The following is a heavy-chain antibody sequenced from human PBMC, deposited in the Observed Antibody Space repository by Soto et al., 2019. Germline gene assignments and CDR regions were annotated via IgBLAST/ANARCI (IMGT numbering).Heavy chain of an antibody. CDR2: INAGNGNT. J-gene: IGHJ4*02. Sequence: ASVKVSCKASGYTFTSYAMHWVRQAPGQRLEWMGWINAGNGNTKYSQKFQGQVTISADKSISTAYLQWSSLKASDTAMYYCARRSGWYYFDYWGQGTLVTVSS. D-gene: IGHD6-19*01. CDR3: ARRSGWYYFDY. V-gene: IGHV1-3*01. CDR1: GYTFTSYA.